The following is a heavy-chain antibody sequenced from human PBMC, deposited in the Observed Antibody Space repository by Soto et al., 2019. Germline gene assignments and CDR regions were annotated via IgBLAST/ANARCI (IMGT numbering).Heavy chain of an antibody. CDR2: VNPGDSDT. V-gene: IGHV5-51*01. Sequence: PGESLKISCKGSGYSFINYWVAWVRQMPWKGLEWMGIVNPGDSDTRYSPSFQGQVTVSADKSISTAYLYWSSLKASDTAMYYCVRPDSTGYYAYWGQGTLVTVSS. CDR3: VRPDSTGYYAY. D-gene: IGHD3-22*01. J-gene: IGHJ4*02. CDR1: GYSFINYW.